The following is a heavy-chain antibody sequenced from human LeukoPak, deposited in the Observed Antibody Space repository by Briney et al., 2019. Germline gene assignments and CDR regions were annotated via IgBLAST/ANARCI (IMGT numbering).Heavy chain of an antibody. V-gene: IGHV4-39*01. CDR2: IYSSGST. D-gene: IGHD4-17*01. Sequence: SETLSLTCTVSGGSISSSYYYWGWIRQPPGKGLEWIGSIYSSGSTYYNPSLKSRVTISVDTSKNQFSLKLTSVTAADMAVYYCARHYGPWGQGTLVTVSS. CDR1: GGSISSSYYY. CDR3: ARHYGP. J-gene: IGHJ5*02.